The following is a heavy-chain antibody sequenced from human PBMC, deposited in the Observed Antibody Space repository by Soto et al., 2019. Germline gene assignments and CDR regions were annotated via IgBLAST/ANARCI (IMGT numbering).Heavy chain of an antibody. V-gene: IGHV3-23*01. Sequence: PGGSLRLSCAASGFTFSSYAMNWVRQAPGKGLEWVSVIGGSGGSTYYADSVKGRFTISRDNSKNTLYLQMNSLRAEDTAVYYCAKAGGYSSTWHIDYWGQGTLVTVSS. J-gene: IGHJ4*02. CDR2: IGGSGGST. D-gene: IGHD6-19*01. CDR1: GFTFSSYA. CDR3: AKAGGYSSTWHIDY.